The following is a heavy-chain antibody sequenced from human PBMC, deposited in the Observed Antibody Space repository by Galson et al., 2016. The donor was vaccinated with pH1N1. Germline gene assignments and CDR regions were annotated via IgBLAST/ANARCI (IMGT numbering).Heavy chain of an antibody. CDR2: INYSGRDT. J-gene: IGHJ4*02. D-gene: IGHD4-17*01. CDR1: GFSFSGRS. Sequence: SLRLSCAASGFSFSGRSMSWIRQAPGKGLEWIAYINYSGRDTYYGDSVRGRFTISRDNAKNSMYLQMSSLRAEDTAVYYCTRCDYGDYVGIDYWGQGTVVTVSS. CDR3: TRCDYGDYVGIDY. V-gene: IGHV3-11*01.